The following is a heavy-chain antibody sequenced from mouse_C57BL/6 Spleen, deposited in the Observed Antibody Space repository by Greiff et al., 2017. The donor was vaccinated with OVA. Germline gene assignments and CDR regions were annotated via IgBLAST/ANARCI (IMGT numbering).Heavy chain of an antibody. CDR2: ISYSGST. Sequence: EVKLVEPGPGMVKPSQSLSLTCTVTGYSITSGYDWHWIRHFPGNKLEWMGYISYSGSTNYNPSLKSRISITHDTSKNHFFLKLNSVTTEDTATYYCARGYYDYDVGFDYWGQGTTLTVSS. CDR3: ARGYYDYDVGFDY. J-gene: IGHJ2*01. D-gene: IGHD2-4*01. V-gene: IGHV3-1*01. CDR1: GYSITSGYD.